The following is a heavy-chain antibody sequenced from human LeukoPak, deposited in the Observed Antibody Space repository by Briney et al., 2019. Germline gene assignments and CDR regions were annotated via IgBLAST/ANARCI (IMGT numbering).Heavy chain of an antibody. CDR3: ARHTNISAAVDC. D-gene: IGHD6-13*01. V-gene: IGHV4-39*01. CDR1: GGSILSNPWH. CDR2: IYYSGST. J-gene: IGHJ4*02. Sequence: PSETLPQTLTGCGGSILSNPWHWGWIRQPPGKGLEWTGSIYYSGSTYYSPSLKSRVTISVDTSQNQFSLKLSSVTAADTAVYYCARHTNISAAVDCGGQGTLITVSS.